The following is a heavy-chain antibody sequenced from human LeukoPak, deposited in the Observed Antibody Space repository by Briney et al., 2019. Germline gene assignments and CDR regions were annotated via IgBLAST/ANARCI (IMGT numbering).Heavy chain of an antibody. CDR1: GFTFTSYE. Sequence: GGSLRLSCAASGFTFTSYELNWVRQAPGKGLEWVSSISSSSSYIYYADSVKGRFTISRDNAKNSLYLQMNSLRAEDTAVYYCARGDAFDIWGQGTMVTVSS. V-gene: IGHV3-21*01. J-gene: IGHJ3*02. CDR3: ARGDAFDI. CDR2: ISSSSSYI.